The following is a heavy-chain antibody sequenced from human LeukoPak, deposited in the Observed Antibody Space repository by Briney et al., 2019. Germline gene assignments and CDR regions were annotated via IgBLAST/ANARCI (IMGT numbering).Heavy chain of an antibody. J-gene: IGHJ4*02. Sequence: GGSLRLSCAASGFSVSATHMSWVRQAPGKGLEWVSAMYTGGTTYYADSVKGRFTIYRDNSKNTLYLQMNSLRAEDTAVYYCAKDEATSGGGLASWGQGTLVSVSS. CDR2: MYTGGTT. CDR1: GFSVSATH. D-gene: IGHD3-16*01. V-gene: IGHV3-53*01. CDR3: AKDEATSGGGLAS.